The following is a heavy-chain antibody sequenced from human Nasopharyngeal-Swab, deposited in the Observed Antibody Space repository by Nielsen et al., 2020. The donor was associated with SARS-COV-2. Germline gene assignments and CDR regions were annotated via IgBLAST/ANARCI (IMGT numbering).Heavy chain of an antibody. J-gene: IGHJ4*02. CDR3: AREEFGGYDSSGYAYSYYFDY. Sequence: GGSLRLSCAASGFTFSSYWMHWVRQAPGKGLVWVSRINSDGSSTSYADSVKGRFTIPRDNAKNTLYLQMNSLRAEDTAVYYCAREEFGGYDSSGYAYSYYFDYWGQGTLVTVSS. V-gene: IGHV3-74*01. CDR1: GFTFSSYW. D-gene: IGHD3-22*01. CDR2: INSDGSST.